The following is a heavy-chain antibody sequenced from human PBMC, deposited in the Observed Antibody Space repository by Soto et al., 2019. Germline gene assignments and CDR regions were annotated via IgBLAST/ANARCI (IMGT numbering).Heavy chain of an antibody. CDR1: GYRFTTYC. V-gene: IGHV5-51*01. J-gene: IGHJ6*02. Sequence: QLVQSGAEVRKSGESLTISCHASGYRFTTYCIGWVRQKPGRGLEWLGFIYPRDPDTKYLPSFQGLVTIAADKSSDAAYLNWSRLQASDTAIYYWARFRFGETLESFYAMDVWGQGTTVTVSS. CDR3: ARFRFGETLESFYAMDV. CDR2: IYPRDPDT. D-gene: IGHD3-10*01.